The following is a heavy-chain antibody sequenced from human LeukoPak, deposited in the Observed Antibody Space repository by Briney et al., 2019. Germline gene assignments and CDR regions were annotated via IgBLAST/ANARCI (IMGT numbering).Heavy chain of an antibody. CDR1: GYTFTGCY. CDR2: INPKSGGT. CDR3: ATTDYYDTSGSLDY. V-gene: IGHV1-2*02. D-gene: IGHD3-22*01. J-gene: IGHJ4*02. Sequence: ASVRVSCKASGYTFTGCYMHWVRQAPGQGLEWMGWINPKSGGTNYAQKFQGRVTMTRDTSISTAYLDLSRLGYDDTAVFYCATTDYYDTSGSLDYWGQGALLTVSS.